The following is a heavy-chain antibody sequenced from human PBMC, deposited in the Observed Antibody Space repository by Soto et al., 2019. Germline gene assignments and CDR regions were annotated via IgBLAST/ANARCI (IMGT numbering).Heavy chain of an antibody. CDR1: GFTFSSYA. Sequence: PGGSLRLSCAASGFTFSSYAMSWVRQAPGKGLEWVSAISGSGGSTYYADSVKGRFTISRDNSKNTLYLQMNSLRAEDTAVYYCAKDSYTYYYDSSGYYYFDYWGQGTLVTVSS. D-gene: IGHD3-22*01. CDR3: AKDSYTYYYDSSGYYYFDY. V-gene: IGHV3-23*01. J-gene: IGHJ4*02. CDR2: ISGSGGST.